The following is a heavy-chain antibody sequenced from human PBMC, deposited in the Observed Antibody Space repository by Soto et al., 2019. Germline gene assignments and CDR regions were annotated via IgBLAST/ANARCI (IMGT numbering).Heavy chain of an antibody. Sequence: GESLKISCKGSGYSFTSYWIGWVRQMPGKGLEWMGIIYPGDSDTRYSPSFQGQVTISADKSISTAYLQGSSLKASDTAMYYCARNIYDFWSGDNRHYYYYMDVWGKGTTVTVSS. CDR1: GYSFTSYW. J-gene: IGHJ6*03. V-gene: IGHV5-51*01. CDR3: ARNIYDFWSGDNRHYYYYMDV. D-gene: IGHD3-3*01. CDR2: IYPGDSDT.